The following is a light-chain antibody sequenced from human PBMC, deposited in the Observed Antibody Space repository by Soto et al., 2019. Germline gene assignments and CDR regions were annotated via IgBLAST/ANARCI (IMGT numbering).Light chain of an antibody. CDR1: QSVRNNY. J-gene: IGKJ4*01. CDR2: GAS. Sequence: VLTQSPGTLSLSPGERVTLSCRASQSVRNNYLAWYQQKPGQAPRVLIYGASRRATGIPDRFSGSGSGTDFTLTISRLEPEDFAVYYCQQYDSSPLTFGGGTKVDIK. V-gene: IGKV3-20*01. CDR3: QQYDSSPLT.